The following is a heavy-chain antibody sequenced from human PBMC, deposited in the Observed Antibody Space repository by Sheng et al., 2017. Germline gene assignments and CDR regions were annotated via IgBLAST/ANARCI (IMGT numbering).Heavy chain of an antibody. CDR3: ARELGIRAFDI. V-gene: IGHV1-2*02. CDR2: IDPNSGVT. J-gene: IGHJ3*02. Sequence: QVQLVQSGAEVKKPGASVKVSCKASGYTFTDNHLYWVRLAPGQGLESMGWIDPNSGVTNYYAQKFQGRVTMTRDTSISTAYMELSGLRSDDTATFYCARELGIRAFDIWGQGTMVTVSS. CDR1: GYTFTDNH. D-gene: IGHD7-27*01.